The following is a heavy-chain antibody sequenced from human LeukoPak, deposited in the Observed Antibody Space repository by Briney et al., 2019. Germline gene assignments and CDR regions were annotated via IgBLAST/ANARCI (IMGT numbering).Heavy chain of an antibody. CDR1: GGSISSGSYY. J-gene: IGHJ4*02. V-gene: IGHV4-61*02. Sequence: KPSETLSLTCTVSGGSISSGSYYWSWIRQPAGKGLEWIGRIYTSGSTNYNPSLKSRVTISVDTSKNQFSLKLSSVTAADTAVYYCARGWTAGYFDYWGQGTLVTVSS. CDR3: ARGWTAGYFDY. D-gene: IGHD1-1*01. CDR2: IYTSGST.